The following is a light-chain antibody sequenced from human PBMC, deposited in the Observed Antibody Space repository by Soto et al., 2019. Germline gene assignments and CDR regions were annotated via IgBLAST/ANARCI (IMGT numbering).Light chain of an antibody. Sequence: GDRVTLTCHASEAISNFLNWYQQKPGKAPKLLIYDASNLETGVPSRFNGSGSETDFTFTVSGLQPEDIATYYCLQYDNLPYTFGQGTKLQIK. CDR3: LQYDNLPYT. CDR2: DAS. V-gene: IGKV1-33*01. J-gene: IGKJ2*01. CDR1: EAISNF.